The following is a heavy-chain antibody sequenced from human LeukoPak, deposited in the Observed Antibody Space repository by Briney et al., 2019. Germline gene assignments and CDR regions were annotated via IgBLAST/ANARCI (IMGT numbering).Heavy chain of an antibody. Sequence: GGSLRFSCAASGFTFSSYGMHWVRQAPGKGLEWVAVISYDGSNKYYADSVKGRFTISRDNSKNTLYPQMNSLRAEDTAVYYCAKDHYYDSSGGFDYWGQGTLVTVSS. J-gene: IGHJ4*02. CDR3: AKDHYYDSSGGFDY. CDR2: ISYDGSNK. V-gene: IGHV3-30*18. CDR1: GFTFSSYG. D-gene: IGHD3-22*01.